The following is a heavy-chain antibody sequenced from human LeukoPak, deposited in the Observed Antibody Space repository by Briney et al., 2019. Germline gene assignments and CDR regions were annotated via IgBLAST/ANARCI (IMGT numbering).Heavy chain of an antibody. J-gene: IGHJ4*02. CDR3: TTDPAFSFDY. Sequence: GGSLRLPCAASGFTFSNAWMSWVRQAPGKGLEWVGRIKTKGDGGTTEYAAPVKGRFTISREDSKNTLYLQMNSLKTEDTAVYYCTTDPAFSFDYWGQGTLVTVSS. CDR2: IKTKGDGGTT. V-gene: IGHV3-15*01. D-gene: IGHD2/OR15-2a*01. CDR1: GFTFSNAW.